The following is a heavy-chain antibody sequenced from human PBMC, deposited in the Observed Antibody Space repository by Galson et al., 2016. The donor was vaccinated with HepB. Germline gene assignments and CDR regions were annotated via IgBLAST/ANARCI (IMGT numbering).Heavy chain of an antibody. CDR3: ADSSGFYPVGS. CDR2: IIPIFGRT. J-gene: IGHJ5*02. CDR1: GGTFSNYA. D-gene: IGHD3-22*01. V-gene: IGHV1-69*13. Sequence: SVKVSCKASGGTFSNYAINWVRQAPGQGLEWMGGIIPIFGRTNYAQKFQGRVTITADESTSTAYMELSSLRSEDTAVYYCADSSGFYPVGSWGQGTLVTVSS.